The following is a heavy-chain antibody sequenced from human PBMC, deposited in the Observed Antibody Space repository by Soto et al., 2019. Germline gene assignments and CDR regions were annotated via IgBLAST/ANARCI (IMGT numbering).Heavy chain of an antibody. D-gene: IGHD6-13*01. CDR1: GGPFSSYA. V-gene: IGHV1-69*13. CDR2: IIPIFGTA. J-gene: IGHJ6*02. CDR3: ARGRGIAAARNYYGLDV. Sequence: GASVKVSCKASGGPFSSYAISWVRQAPAQGLEWMGGIIPIFGTANYAQKFQGRVTITADESTSTAYMELSSLRSEDTAVYSCARGRGIAAARNYYGLDVWGQGTTVTVSS.